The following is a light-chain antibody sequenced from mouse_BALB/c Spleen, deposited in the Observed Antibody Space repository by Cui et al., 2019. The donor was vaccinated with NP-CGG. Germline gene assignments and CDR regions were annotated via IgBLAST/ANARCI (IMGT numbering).Light chain of an antibody. CDR1: TGAVTTRNY. J-gene: IGLJ1*01. Sequence: QAVVTQESALTTSPGETVTLTCRSSTGAVTTRNYANWVQEKPNHYFTGLIGGTNNRAPGVPARFSGSLIGDKAALTITGAQTEDEAIYFCALWYSNHWVFGGGTKLTVL. CDR2: GTN. CDR3: ALWYSNHWV. V-gene: IGLV1*01.